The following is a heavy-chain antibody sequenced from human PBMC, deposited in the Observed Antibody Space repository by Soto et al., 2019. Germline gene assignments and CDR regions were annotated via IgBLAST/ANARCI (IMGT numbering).Heavy chain of an antibody. D-gene: IGHD6-25*01. CDR2: IYYSGST. Sequence: QVQLQESGPGLVKPSQTLSLTCTVSGGSISSGGYYWSWIRQHPGKGLEWIGYIYYSGSTYYNPAPSSRVTLSGGGSRNQFPLNLSSVPAADTAVYYCETGWHRLALDYWGGGTLVTISP. CDR3: ETGWHRLALDY. CDR1: GGSISSGGYY. V-gene: IGHV4-31*03. J-gene: IGHJ4*02.